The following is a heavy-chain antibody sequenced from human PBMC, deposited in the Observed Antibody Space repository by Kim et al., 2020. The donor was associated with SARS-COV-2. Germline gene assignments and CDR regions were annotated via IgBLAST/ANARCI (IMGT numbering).Heavy chain of an antibody. V-gene: IGHV3-23*01. D-gene: IGHD6-13*01. CDR3: AKWGIASAGFYYYSLDV. J-gene: IGHJ6*02. Sequence: SVGGRVTISRDNSENTLYLQMNSLRADDTAVYYCAKWGIASAGFYYYSLDVWGQGTTVTVSS.